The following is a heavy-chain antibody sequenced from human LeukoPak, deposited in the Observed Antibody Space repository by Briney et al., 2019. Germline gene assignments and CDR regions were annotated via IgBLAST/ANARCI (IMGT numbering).Heavy chain of an antibody. V-gene: IGHV1-2*02. Sequence: ASVKVSCKDSGYTLTGYYMHWVRQAPGQGLEWMGWINPNSGGTNYAQKFQGRVTMTRDTSISTAYMELSRLRSDDTAVYYCARDLKDVVVVPAAIHGMDVWGQGTTVTVSS. J-gene: IGHJ6*02. D-gene: IGHD2-2*01. CDR1: GYTLTGYY. CDR2: INPNSGGT. CDR3: ARDLKDVVVVPAAIHGMDV.